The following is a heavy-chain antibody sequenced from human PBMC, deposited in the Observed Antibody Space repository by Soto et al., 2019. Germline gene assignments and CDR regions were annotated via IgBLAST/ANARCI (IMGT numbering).Heavy chain of an antibody. D-gene: IGHD1-26*01. Sequence: EVQLSESGGDLRQPGGSLRLSCAASGFTFTNYAMTWVRQTPGKGLEWVSGISASGGLKYYADSVQGRFTVSRDNSKNILYLQMDNLRDEDTALYHCAREVGAPSGWLDPWGQGTQVTVSS. V-gene: IGHV3-23*01. J-gene: IGHJ5*02. CDR1: GFTFTNYA. CDR2: ISASGGLK. CDR3: AREVGAPSGWLDP.